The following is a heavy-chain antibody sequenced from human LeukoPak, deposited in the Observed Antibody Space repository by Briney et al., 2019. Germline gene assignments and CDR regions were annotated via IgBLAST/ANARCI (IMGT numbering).Heavy chain of an antibody. CDR3: ARACTNGVCSTTHYYYFYYMDV. V-gene: IGHV4-39*06. CDR2: IYYSGST. J-gene: IGHJ6*03. Sequence: SETLSLTCTVSGGSISSSSYYWGWIRQPPGKGLEWIGSIYYSGSTYYNPSLKSRVTISVDTSKNQFPLKLSSVTAADTAVYYCARACTNGVCSTTHYYYFYYMDVWGKGTTVTVSS. CDR1: GGSISSSSYY. D-gene: IGHD2-8*01.